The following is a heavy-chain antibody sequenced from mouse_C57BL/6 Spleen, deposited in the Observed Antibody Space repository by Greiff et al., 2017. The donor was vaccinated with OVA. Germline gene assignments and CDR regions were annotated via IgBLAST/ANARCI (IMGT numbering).Heavy chain of an antibody. CDR1: GYTFTSYW. Sequence: QVQLQQPGAELVMPGASVKLSCKASGYTFTSYWMHWVKQRPGQGLEWIGEIDPSDSYTNYNQKFKGKSTLTVDKSSSTAYMQLSSLTSEDSAVYYCARGGTSPFDHWGQGTTLTVSS. D-gene: IGHD3-3*01. CDR3: ARGGTSPFDH. CDR2: IDPSDSYT. J-gene: IGHJ2*01. V-gene: IGHV1-69*01.